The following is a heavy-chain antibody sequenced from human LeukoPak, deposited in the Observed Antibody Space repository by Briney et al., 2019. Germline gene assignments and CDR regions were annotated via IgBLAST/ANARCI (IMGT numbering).Heavy chain of an antibody. CDR3: ARVVRFGPLFYFDY. CDR2: IYYSGST. D-gene: IGHD3-16*01. V-gene: IGHV4-39*07. J-gene: IGHJ4*02. Sequence: SETLSLTCTVSNDFISSSNYYWGWIRQPPGKGLEWIGTIYYSGSTYYNPSLKSRVTISVDTSKNQFSLSLSSVTAADTAVYYCARVVRFGPLFYFDYWGQGTLVTVSS. CDR1: NDFISSSNYY.